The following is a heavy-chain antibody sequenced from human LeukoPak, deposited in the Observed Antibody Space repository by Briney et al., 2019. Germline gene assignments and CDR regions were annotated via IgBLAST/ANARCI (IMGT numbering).Heavy chain of an antibody. V-gene: IGHV4-31*03. CDR3: ARRSSWNFDY. D-gene: IGHD6-13*01. Sequence: SQTLSLTCTVSGGSISSGSSYWTWLRQHPGKGLEWIVYIYYTGATYYNPSLESRVTISVDMSKNHFSLQLSSVTAADTAVYYCARRSSWNFDYWGQGTLVTVAS. J-gene: IGHJ4*02. CDR1: GGSISSGSSY. CDR2: IYYTGAT.